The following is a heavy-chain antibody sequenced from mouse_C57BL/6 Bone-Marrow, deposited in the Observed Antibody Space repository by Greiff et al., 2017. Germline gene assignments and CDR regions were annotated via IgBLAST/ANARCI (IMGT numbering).Heavy chain of an antibody. CDR1: GYSITSDY. CDR2: ISYSGST. Sequence: VQLQQSGPGLAKPSQTLSLTCSVTGYSITSDYWHWIRKFPGNKLEYMGYISYSGSTYYNPSLKSRISITRDTAKNQYYLQLNSVTTEDTATYYGARSLPTGPYYCDNWGQGTTLTVSS. CDR3: ARSLPTGPYYCDN. J-gene: IGHJ2*01. D-gene: IGHD1-1*01. V-gene: IGHV3-8*01.